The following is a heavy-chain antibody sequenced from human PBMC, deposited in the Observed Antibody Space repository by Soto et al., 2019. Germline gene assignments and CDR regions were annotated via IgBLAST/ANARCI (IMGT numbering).Heavy chain of an antibody. J-gene: IGHJ3*02. Sequence: PSETLSLTCVVSGGSISSGGYSWSWIRQPPGKGLEWLGYIYQSGSTYYNPSLTSRVTISVDRSKNQFYLKLISVTAADTAVYYCARGAYSDTSGYLDAFDIWGQGRMVT. CDR3: ARGAYSDTSGYLDAFDI. V-gene: IGHV4-30-2*01. CDR1: GGSISSGGYS. D-gene: IGHD3-22*01. CDR2: IYQSGST.